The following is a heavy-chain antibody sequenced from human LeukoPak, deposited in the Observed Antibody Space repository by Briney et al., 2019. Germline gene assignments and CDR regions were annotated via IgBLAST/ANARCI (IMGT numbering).Heavy chain of an antibody. CDR2: ISYDGSNK. CDR1: GFTFSSYG. J-gene: IGHJ4*02. D-gene: IGHD3-10*01. CDR3: AKKSAGSYYNGPDY. V-gene: IGHV3-30*18. Sequence: GRSLRLSCAASGFTFSSYGMRWVRQAPGKGLEWVAVISYDGSNKNCADSVKGRFTISRDNSKNTLYLQMNSLRAEDTAVYYGAKKSAGSYYNGPDYWGQGTLVTVSS.